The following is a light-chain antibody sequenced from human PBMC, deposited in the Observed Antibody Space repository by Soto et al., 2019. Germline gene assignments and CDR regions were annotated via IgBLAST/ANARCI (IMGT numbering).Light chain of an antibody. V-gene: IGKV3-15*01. CDR2: VAD. J-gene: IGKJ1*01. CDR1: ENVNSN. CDR3: QQYDDWPS. Sequence: EIVMTQCPATLSVSPGERATLSCRASENVNSNVAWWYQQKPGQSVSLLIFVADSRASGSPGRFSGSGSGTECAFTISSLQSEDFAFYYCQQYDDWPSFGQGTKV.